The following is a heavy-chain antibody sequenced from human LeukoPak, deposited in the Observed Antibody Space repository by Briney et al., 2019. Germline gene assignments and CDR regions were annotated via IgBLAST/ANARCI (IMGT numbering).Heavy chain of an antibody. D-gene: IGHD3-10*01. CDR1: GFTCSSYG. CDR3: AKITMVRGVVDY. Sequence: GGSLRLSCAASGFTCSSYGMHWVRQAPGKGLVWVAFIRYDGSNKYYADSVKGRFTISRDNSKNTLYLQMNSLRAEDTAAYYCAKITMVRGVVDYWGQGTMVTVSS. CDR2: IRYDGSNK. V-gene: IGHV3-30*02. J-gene: IGHJ4*02.